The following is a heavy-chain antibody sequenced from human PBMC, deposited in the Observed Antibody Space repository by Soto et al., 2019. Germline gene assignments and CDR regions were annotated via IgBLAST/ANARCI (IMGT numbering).Heavy chain of an antibody. CDR2: ISYGGST. J-gene: IGHJ4*02. V-gene: IGHV4-31*03. CDR3: SRGIRV. D-gene: IGHD5-18*01. CDR1: GGSVNSGGYC. Sequence: QVQLQESGPGLVKPSQTLALTCTVSGGSVNSGGYCWSWIRQHPGKGLDWIGCISYGGSTSYNPSLQSRVTISVDTSKNQLSLKLTSVTAADTAVYYCSRGIRVWGQGALITVSS.